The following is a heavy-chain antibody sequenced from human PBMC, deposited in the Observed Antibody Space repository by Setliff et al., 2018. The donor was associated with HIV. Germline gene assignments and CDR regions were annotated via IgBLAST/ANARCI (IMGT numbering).Heavy chain of an antibody. V-gene: IGHV4-31*03. CDR1: GGPISSGAYY. CDR2: IYYSGST. Sequence: SETLSLTCTVSGGPISSGAYYWTWIRQHPGKGLEWIGYIYYSGSTYYNPSLKSRVTISVDTSKNQFSLKLSSVTAADTAVYYCARGQLVTYYYYMDVWGKGTTVTVSS. D-gene: IGHD6-13*01. CDR3: ARGQLVTYYYYMDV. J-gene: IGHJ6*03.